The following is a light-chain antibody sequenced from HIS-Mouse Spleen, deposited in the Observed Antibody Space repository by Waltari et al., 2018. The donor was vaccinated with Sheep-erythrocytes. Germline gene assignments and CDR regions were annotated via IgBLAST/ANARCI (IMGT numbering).Light chain of an antibody. Sequence: QSALTQPRSVSGSPGQSVTISCNGTSSDVGGYNYVSWYQQHPGKAPKLLIYDVSKRPSGVPDRFSGSKAGNTASLTISGLQAEDEADYYCCSYAGSYNHVFATGTKVTVL. V-gene: IGLV2-11*01. CDR2: DVS. J-gene: IGLJ1*01. CDR1: SSDVGGYNY. CDR3: CSYAGSYNHV.